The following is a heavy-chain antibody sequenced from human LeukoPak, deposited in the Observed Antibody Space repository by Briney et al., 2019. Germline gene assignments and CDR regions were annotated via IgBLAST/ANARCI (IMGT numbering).Heavy chain of an antibody. Sequence: SETLSLTCTVSGGSISSSSYYWGWIRQPPGKGLEWIGSIYYSGSTYYNPSLKSRVTISVDTSKNQFSLKLSSVTAADTAVYYCARARHYDFWSGRQLWFDLWGQGTLVTVSS. D-gene: IGHD3-3*01. V-gene: IGHV4-39*07. CDR2: IYYSGST. CDR1: GGSISSSSYY. CDR3: ARARHYDFWSGRQLWFDL. J-gene: IGHJ5*02.